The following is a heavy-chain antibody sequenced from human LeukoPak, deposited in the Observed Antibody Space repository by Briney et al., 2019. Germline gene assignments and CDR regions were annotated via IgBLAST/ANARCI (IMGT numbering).Heavy chain of an antibody. CDR3: ARGGGGGNGYYYY. CDR2: INPRGGTT. J-gene: IGHJ4*02. Sequence: ASVKVSCKASGYTFTDYYMHWVRQAPGQGLEWMGIINPRGGTTSYAQQFQGRVTMTRDTPTSTVSMELSSLRSEDTAVYYCARGGGGGNGYYYYWGQGTLVTVSS. V-gene: IGHV1-46*01. CDR1: GYTFTDYY. D-gene: IGHD3-22*01.